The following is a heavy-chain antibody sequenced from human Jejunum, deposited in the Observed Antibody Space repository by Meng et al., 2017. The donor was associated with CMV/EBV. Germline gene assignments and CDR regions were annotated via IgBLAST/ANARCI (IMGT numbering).Heavy chain of an antibody. D-gene: IGHD3-3*01. Sequence: SGYTFTDYYIHWVRQAPGQGLEWMGWINPNTGGTVSAQKFQGRVTMTRYTSISTAYMELTGLRSDDTAVYYCARVPWNLEWIFNYWGQGTLVTVSS. CDR3: ARVPWNLEWIFNY. CDR2: INPNTGGT. V-gene: IGHV1-2*02. J-gene: IGHJ4*02. CDR1: GYTFTDYY.